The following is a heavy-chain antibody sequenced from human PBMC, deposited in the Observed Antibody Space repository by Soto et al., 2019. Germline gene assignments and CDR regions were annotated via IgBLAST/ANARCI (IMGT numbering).Heavy chain of an antibody. CDR1: GGSVSSGSYY. V-gene: IGHV4-61*01. CDR2: IYYSGST. CDR3: ARGGYYDFWSGYYTDY. J-gene: IGHJ4*02. Sequence: PSETLSLTCTVSGGSVSSGSYYWSWIRQPPGKGLEWIGYIYYSGSTNYNPSLKSRVTISVDTSKNQFSLKLSSVTAADTAVYYCARGGYYDFWSGYYTDYWGQGTLVTVSS. D-gene: IGHD3-3*01.